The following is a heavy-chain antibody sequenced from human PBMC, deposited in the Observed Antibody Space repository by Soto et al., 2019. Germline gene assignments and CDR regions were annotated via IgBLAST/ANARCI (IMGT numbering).Heavy chain of an antibody. CDR2: ISGSGLTI. Sequence: GGSLRLSCAASGFIFSDYEINWVRQAPGKGLEWVSYISGSGLTIYYADSVKGRFTISRANAKNSLYLQMNSLGVEDTAVYYCARGPYRNTYNWFDSWGQGTLVTVSS. D-gene: IGHD5-12*01. CDR1: GFIFSDYE. V-gene: IGHV3-48*03. J-gene: IGHJ5*02. CDR3: ARGPYRNTYNWFDS.